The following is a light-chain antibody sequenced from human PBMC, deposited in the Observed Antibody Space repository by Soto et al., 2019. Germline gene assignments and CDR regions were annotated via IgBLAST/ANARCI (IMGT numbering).Light chain of an antibody. Sequence: ENVLTQSPGTLSLSPGDRATLSCRASQSVGNNYLAWFQQIPGQAPRLLIYAASSRATGIPARFSGSGSGTEFTLTISSLQSEDFAVYYCQQYDNWPRTFGQGTKVDIK. V-gene: IGKV3-15*01. CDR2: AAS. J-gene: IGKJ1*01. CDR3: QQYDNWPRT. CDR1: QSVGNN.